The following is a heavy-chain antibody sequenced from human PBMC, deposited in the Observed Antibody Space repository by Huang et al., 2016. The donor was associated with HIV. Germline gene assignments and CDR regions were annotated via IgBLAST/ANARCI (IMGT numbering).Heavy chain of an antibody. V-gene: IGHV3-30*18. Sequence: QVQLVESGGGVVQPVRSLRLSCVASGFTFNNFGMHWVRQAPCKGLELVAVISYDGSNGRYSESVKGRFTISRDNPMDTLYLQMNSLRPDDTAVYYCAKESRWYSDLDNWGQGTLVTVSS. J-gene: IGHJ4*02. D-gene: IGHD2-15*01. CDR3: AKESRWYSDLDN. CDR2: ISYDGSNG. CDR1: GFTFNNFG.